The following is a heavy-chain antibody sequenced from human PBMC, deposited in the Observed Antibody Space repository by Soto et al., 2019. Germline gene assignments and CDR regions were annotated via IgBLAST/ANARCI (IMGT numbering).Heavy chain of an antibody. D-gene: IGHD3-16*01. J-gene: IGHJ4*02. V-gene: IGHV4-61*01. CDR2: IYYIGTT. CDR1: DGSVNSGNYY. Sequence: QVQLQESGPGRVKPSETLSLTCSVSDGSVNSGNYYWSWIRQPPGKGLEWIGHIYYIGTTDYNPSLKSRVTISVDTSKNQFSLKVTSVTAADTAVYFCAREEKQLSRYGGDFDYWGQGILVTVSS. CDR3: AREEKQLSRYGGDFDY.